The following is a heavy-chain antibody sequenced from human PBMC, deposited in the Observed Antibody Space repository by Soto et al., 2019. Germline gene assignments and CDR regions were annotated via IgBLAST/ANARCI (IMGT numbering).Heavy chain of an antibody. Sequence: SETLSLTCAVVGDSLRGQSWNWIRQSPGKGLEWIGEIDQSGGTNYNPSLNSRAIISQDTSKNQFSLTWTSVTAAATPVYYGPSENSCGWSGESLDVWGQGTTVTVSS. J-gene: IGHJ6*02. D-gene: IGHD6-19*01. CDR2: IDQSGGT. V-gene: IGHV4-34*01. CDR1: GDSLRGQS. CDR3: PSENSCGWSGESLDV.